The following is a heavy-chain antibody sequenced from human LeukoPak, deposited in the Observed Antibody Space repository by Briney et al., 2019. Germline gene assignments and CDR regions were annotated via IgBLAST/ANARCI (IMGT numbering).Heavy chain of an antibody. CDR3: AKEKGEQQLVRYFDY. D-gene: IGHD6-13*01. J-gene: IGHJ4*02. CDR1: GFTFSNYV. CDR2: ISTSGGTT. V-gene: IGHV3-23*01. Sequence: GGSLRLSCAASGFTFSNYVMGWVRQAPGKGLEWVSSISTSGGTTYYADSVQGRFTISRDNAKNTLYLQMSSLRAEDTAIYYCAKEKGEQQLVRYFDYWGQGTLVTVSS.